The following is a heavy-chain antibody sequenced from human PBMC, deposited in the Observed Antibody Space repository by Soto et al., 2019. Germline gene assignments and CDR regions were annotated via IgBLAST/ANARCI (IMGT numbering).Heavy chain of an antibody. V-gene: IGHV4-59*01. CDR3: ARERRVYGSGTGYYYYGMDV. CDR2: IYYSGST. CDR1: GGSISSYY. J-gene: IGHJ6*02. D-gene: IGHD3-10*01. Sequence: SETLSLTCTVSGGSISSYYWSWIRQPPGKGLEWIGYIYYSGSTNYNPSLKSRVTISVDTSKNQFSLKLSSVTAADTAVYYCARERRVYGSGTGYYYYGMDVWGQGTTVTVSS.